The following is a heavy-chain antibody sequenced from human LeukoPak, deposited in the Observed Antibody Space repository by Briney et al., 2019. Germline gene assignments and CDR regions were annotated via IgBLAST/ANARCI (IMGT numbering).Heavy chain of an antibody. CDR1: GFTFSSYA. J-gene: IGHJ3*02. D-gene: IGHD2-21*02. Sequence: PGGSLTLSCAASGFTFSSYAMHWVRQAPGKGLEWVAVISYDGSNKYYADSVKGRFTISRDNSKNTLYLQMNSLRAEDTAVYYCASIYCGGDCYSVDAFDIWGQGTMVTVSS. CDR3: ASIYCGGDCYSVDAFDI. CDR2: ISYDGSNK. V-gene: IGHV3-30-3*01.